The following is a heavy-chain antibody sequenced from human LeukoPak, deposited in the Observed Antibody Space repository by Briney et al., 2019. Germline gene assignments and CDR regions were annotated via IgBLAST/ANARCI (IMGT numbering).Heavy chain of an antibody. CDR1: GGSISNYY. CDR3: ARIKGLHSSPTHYYYMDV. V-gene: IGHV4-59*01. J-gene: IGHJ6*03. CDR2: MYYSGST. D-gene: IGHD6-13*01. Sequence: SETLSLTCTVSGGSISNYYWTWIRQPPGKGLEWIAYMYYSGSTNYNPSLKSRVTISVDTSKNQFSLKLSSVTVADTAVYYGARIKGLHSSPTHYYYMDVWGKGTTVTVSS.